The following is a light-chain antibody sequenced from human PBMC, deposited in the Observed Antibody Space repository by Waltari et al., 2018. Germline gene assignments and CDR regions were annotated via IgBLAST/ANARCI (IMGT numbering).Light chain of an antibody. CDR2: DAS. Sequence: DIQMTQFPSTLSASLGDRVTITCRASQSISRWVAWYQQKPGKAPKVLIYDASTLERGVPSRFSGSGSETEFTLAISSLQPDDFATYYCQQYSGYSGPFGGGTKVEIK. V-gene: IGKV1-5*01. J-gene: IGKJ4*01. CDR1: QSISRW. CDR3: QQYSGYSGP.